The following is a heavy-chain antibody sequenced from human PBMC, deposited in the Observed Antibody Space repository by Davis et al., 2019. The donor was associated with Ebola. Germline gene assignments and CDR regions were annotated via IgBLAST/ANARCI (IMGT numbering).Heavy chain of an antibody. Sequence: GECLKISCAASGFTFSRHAMNWVRQAPGKGLEWVSVIGGGGSPTYYADSVKGRFTISRDNSKNTLFLQMNSLRAEDTAVYYCAKDVGQVGATVRSFDYWGQGTLVTVSS. V-gene: IGHV3-23*01. CDR2: IGGGGSPT. D-gene: IGHD1-26*01. J-gene: IGHJ4*02. CDR1: GFTFSRHA. CDR3: AKDVGQVGATVRSFDY.